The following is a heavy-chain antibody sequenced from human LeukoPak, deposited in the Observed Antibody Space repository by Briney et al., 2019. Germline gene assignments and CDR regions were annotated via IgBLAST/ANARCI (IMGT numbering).Heavy chain of an antibody. V-gene: IGHV4-39*07. CDR3: ARGPYSVNVDTAMIDGVAFDI. CDR1: GGSVSSSSNY. D-gene: IGHD5-18*01. Sequence: SETLSLTCTVSGGSVSSSSNYWSWIRQPPGKGLEWIGEINHSGSTNYNPPLKSRVTISVDTSKKQFSLKLSSVTAADTAVYYCARGPYSVNVDTAMIDGVAFDIWGQGTMVTVSS. J-gene: IGHJ3*02. CDR2: INHSGST.